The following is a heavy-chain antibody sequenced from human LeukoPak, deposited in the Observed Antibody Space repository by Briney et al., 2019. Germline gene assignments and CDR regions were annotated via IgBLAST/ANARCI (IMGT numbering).Heavy chain of an antibody. Sequence: SETLSLTCDVNGASFGPYYWSWIRQPPGKGLEWIGESNHSGSTTYNPSLKSRVTISVDTSNNQFSLKLTSVTAADTAVYYCARGRSRHDFDYWGQGTLVTVSS. CDR3: ARGRSRHDFDY. CDR2: SNHSGST. CDR1: GASFGPYY. V-gene: IGHV4-34*01. J-gene: IGHJ4*02.